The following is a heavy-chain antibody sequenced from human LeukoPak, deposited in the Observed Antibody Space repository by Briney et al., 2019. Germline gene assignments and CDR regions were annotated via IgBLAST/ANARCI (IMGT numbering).Heavy chain of an antibody. CDR2: ISNTNSYI. CDR1: GFTFSSYS. D-gene: IGHD6-19*01. Sequence: PGGSLRLSCAASGFTFSSYSMNWVRQAPGKGLEWVSCISNTNSYIYYADSVKGRFTISRDNAKNSLYLQMNSLRTEDTALYYCAKDIAVAGHHYYYGMDVWGQGTTVTVSS. V-gene: IGHV3-21*04. CDR3: AKDIAVAGHHYYYGMDV. J-gene: IGHJ6*02.